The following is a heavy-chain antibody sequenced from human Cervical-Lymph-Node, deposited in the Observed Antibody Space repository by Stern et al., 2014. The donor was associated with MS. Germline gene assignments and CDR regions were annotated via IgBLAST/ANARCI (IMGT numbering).Heavy chain of an antibody. D-gene: IGHD4-23*01. CDR2: IISSGGVT. Sequence: EVQLVQSGGGLVQPGGSLRLSFAASEFTFSAYSMTWVRQAPEKGLEWVATIISSGGVTYYADSVKGRFTISRDNSKNTLILQMKSLRAEDTAVYFCAKVAYSGNALDYWGQGTLVIVSS. J-gene: IGHJ4*02. CDR1: EFTFSAYS. V-gene: IGHV3-23*04. CDR3: AKVAYSGNALDY.